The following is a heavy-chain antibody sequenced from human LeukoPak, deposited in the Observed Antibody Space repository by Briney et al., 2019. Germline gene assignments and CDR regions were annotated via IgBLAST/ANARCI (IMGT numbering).Heavy chain of an antibody. J-gene: IGHJ4*02. Sequence: PSETLSLTCTVSGGSISSSSYYWGWIRQPPGKGLEWIGSIYYSGSTYYNPSLKSRVTISVDTSKNQFSLKLSSVTAADTAVYYCARHRVSYSDYVSYWGQGTLVTVSS. CDR1: GGSISSSSYY. CDR3: ARHRVSYSDYVSY. CDR2: IYYSGST. D-gene: IGHD4-11*01. V-gene: IGHV4-39*01.